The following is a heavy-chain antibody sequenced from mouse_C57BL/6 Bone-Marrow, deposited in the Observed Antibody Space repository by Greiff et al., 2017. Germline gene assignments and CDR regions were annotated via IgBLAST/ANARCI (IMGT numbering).Heavy chain of an antibody. CDR2: IYPRSGNT. D-gene: IGHD1-1*01. Sequence: QVQLKESGAELARPGASVKLSCKASGYTFTSYGISWVKQRTGQGLEWIGEIYPRSGNTYYNEKFKDKATLTADKSSSTAYMELRSLTSEDSAVYFCARRDYGPDYWGQGTTLTVSS. CDR3: ARRDYGPDY. V-gene: IGHV1-81*01. J-gene: IGHJ2*01. CDR1: GYTFTSYG.